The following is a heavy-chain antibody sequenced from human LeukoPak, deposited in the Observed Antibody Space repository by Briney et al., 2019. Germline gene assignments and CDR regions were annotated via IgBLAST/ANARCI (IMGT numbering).Heavy chain of an antibody. J-gene: IGHJ4*02. CDR3: AKGIAAAGTRTCGYFDY. D-gene: IGHD6-13*01. V-gene: IGHV3-30*18. Sequence: GGSLRLSCAASGFTFSSYGMHWVRQAPGKGLEWVAVISYDGSNKYYADSVKGRFTISRDNSKNTLYLQMNSMRAEDTAVYYCAKGIAAAGTRTCGYFDYWGQGTLVTVSS. CDR1: GFTFSSYG. CDR2: ISYDGSNK.